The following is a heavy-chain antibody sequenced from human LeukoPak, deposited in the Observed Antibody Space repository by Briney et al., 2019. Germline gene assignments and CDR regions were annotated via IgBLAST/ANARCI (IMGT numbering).Heavy chain of an antibody. V-gene: IGHV4-4*07. J-gene: IGHJ4*02. Sequence: SETLSLTCTVSGGSISNYYWSWIRQPAGKGLEWIGRIYTSGSTNYNPSPKSRVTMSVDTSKNQFSLKLSSVTAADTAVYYCARPSAVAVYDYWGQGTLVTVSS. CDR1: GGSISNYY. D-gene: IGHD6-19*01. CDR2: IYTSGST. CDR3: ARPSAVAVYDY.